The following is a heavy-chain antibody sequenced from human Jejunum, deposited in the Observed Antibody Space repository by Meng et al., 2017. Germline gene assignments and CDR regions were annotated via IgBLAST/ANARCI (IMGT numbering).Heavy chain of an antibody. CDR3: ARDSETYPTYFDY. CDR1: GGSVSSGFYY. D-gene: IGHD5-24*01. Sequence: GQLQESGPGLVRPSETLSLTCTVSGGSVSSGFYYWSWIRRPPGKGLEWIGYISDSGTTNYNPSLKSRVTMSVDTSKNHFSLKLTSVTAADTAVYFCARDSETYPTYFDYWGQGTLVTVSS. V-gene: IGHV4-61*03. CDR2: ISDSGTT. J-gene: IGHJ4*02.